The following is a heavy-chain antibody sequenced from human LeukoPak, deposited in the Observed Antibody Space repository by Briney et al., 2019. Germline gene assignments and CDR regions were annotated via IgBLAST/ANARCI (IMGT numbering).Heavy chain of an antibody. CDR1: GYSISTGYY. Sequence: SETLSLXCAVSGYSISTGYYWAWIRQPPGKGLEWITTIYYGGSTYYNPSLKSRVTISVDTSRNQFSLNLRSVTAADTAVYYCAIQSGATDYWGQGTLVTVSS. J-gene: IGHJ4*02. D-gene: IGHD1-26*01. CDR3: AIQSGATDY. V-gene: IGHV4-38-2*01. CDR2: IYYGGST.